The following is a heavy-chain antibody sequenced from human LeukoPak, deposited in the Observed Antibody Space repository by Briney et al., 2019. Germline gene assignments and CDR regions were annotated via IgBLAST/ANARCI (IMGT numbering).Heavy chain of an antibody. Sequence: GFTFXSYXXXWVRQAXGKGXXXVXAISGSGGSTYYADSVKGRFTISRDNSKNTLYLQMNSLRAEDTAVYYCAKDQRFGELFLNFDYWGQGTLVTVSS. V-gene: IGHV3-23*01. J-gene: IGHJ4*02. CDR3: AKDQRFGELFLNFDY. CDR2: ISGSGGST. D-gene: IGHD3-10*01. CDR1: GFTFXSYX.